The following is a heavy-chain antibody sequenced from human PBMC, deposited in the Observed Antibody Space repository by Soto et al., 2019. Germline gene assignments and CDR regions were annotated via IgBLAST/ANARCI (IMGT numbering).Heavy chain of an antibody. CDR2: IYHSGST. Sequence: SETLSLTCAVSGGSISSGGYSWSWIRQPPGKGLEWIGYIYHSGSTYYNPSLKSRVTISVDRSKNQFSLKLSSVTAADTAVYYCARDLGRTSGWFDPWGQGTLVTVS. CDR1: GGSISSGGYS. D-gene: IGHD1-26*01. J-gene: IGHJ5*02. V-gene: IGHV4-30-2*01. CDR3: ARDLGRTSGWFDP.